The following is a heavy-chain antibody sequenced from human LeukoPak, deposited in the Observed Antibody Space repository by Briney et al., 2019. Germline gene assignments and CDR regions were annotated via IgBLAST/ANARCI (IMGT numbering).Heavy chain of an antibody. V-gene: IGHV6-1*01. CDR2: TYYRSKWYN. Sequence: SQTHSLTCAISGDSVSSNSAAWNWIRQSPSRGLEWLGRTYYRSKWYNDYAVSVKSRITINPDTSKNQFSLQLNSVTPEDTAVYYCARGGARTLINWFDPWGQGTLVTVSS. CDR1: GDSVSSNSAA. D-gene: IGHD1-14*01. J-gene: IGHJ5*02. CDR3: ARGGARTLINWFDP.